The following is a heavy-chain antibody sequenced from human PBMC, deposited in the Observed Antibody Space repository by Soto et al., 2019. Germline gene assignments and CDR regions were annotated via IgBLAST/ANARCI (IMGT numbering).Heavy chain of an antibody. CDR2: ISGGGGST. CDR1: GFAFSNYA. CDR3: AKVPAYDYVWGTYYYFDY. J-gene: IGHJ4*02. V-gene: IGHV3-23*01. D-gene: IGHD3-16*01. Sequence: GGSLRLSCAASGFAFSNYAMSWVRQAPGKGLEWVSSISGGGGSTYYADSVKGRFTISRDNSKNTLYLQMNSLRAEDTAVYYCAKVPAYDYVWGTYYYFDYWGLGALVTVSS.